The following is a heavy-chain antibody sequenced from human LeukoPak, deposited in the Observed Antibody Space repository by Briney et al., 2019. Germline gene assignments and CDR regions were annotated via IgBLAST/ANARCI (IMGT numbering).Heavy chain of an antibody. CDR3: ARARRIAARLYWYFDL. CDR1: GSMFSNYW. V-gene: IGHV4-4*02. D-gene: IGHD6-6*01. Sequence: GSLRLSCVDSGSMFSNYWMTWVRQPPGKGLEWIGEINHSGSTNYNPSLKSRVTISVDTSKNQFSLKLSSVTAADTAVYYCARARRIAARLYWYFDLWGRGTLVTVSS. J-gene: IGHJ2*01. CDR2: INHSGST.